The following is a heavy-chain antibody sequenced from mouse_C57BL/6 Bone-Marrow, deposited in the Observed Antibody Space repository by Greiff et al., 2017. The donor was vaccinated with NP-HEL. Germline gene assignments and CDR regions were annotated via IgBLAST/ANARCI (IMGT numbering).Heavy chain of an antibody. V-gene: IGHV14-3*01. CDR2: IDPANGNT. D-gene: IGHD1-1*01. CDR1: GFTIKNTY. J-gene: IGHJ4*01. Sequence: VQLQHSLAELVRPGASVKLSCTASGFTIKNTYMPWVKRRPEQGLEWIGRIDPANGNTKYAPKFQGKATITAATASNTAYLQLSSLTSEDTAIYYCARRATTVVARRDYAMDYWGQGTSVTVSS. CDR3: ARRATTVVARRDYAMDY.